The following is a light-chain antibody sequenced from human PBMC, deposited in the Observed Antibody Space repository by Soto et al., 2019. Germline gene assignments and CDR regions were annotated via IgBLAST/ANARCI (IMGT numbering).Light chain of an antibody. CDR1: RTINRK. CDR3: QQYYDYPPLI. CDR2: GAS. Sequence: EIVMTQSPATLSVSPGERATLSCRASRTINRKLAWYQQKPGQAPRLLISGASTRATGIPARFSGSGSGTEFTLTISSLQSEDFAVYYRQQYYDYPPLIFGGGTKVEIK. J-gene: IGKJ4*01. V-gene: IGKV3-15*01.